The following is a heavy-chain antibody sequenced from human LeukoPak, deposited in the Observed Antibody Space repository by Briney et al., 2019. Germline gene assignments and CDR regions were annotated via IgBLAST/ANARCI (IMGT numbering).Heavy chain of an antibody. J-gene: IGHJ4*02. V-gene: IGHV3-21*01. D-gene: IGHD6-13*01. Sequence: PGGSLRLSCAASGFTFSSYSMNWVRQAPGKGLEWVSSIGSSTYIHYADSVKGRFTISRDNAKNSLYLQMNSLRAEDTAVYYCARLHASSWYYFDYWGQGTLVTVSS. CDR2: IGSSTYI. CDR1: GFTFSSYS. CDR3: ARLHASSWYYFDY.